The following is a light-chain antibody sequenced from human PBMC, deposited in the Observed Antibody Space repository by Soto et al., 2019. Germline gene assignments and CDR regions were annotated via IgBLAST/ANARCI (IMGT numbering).Light chain of an antibody. CDR2: YDC. CDR1: NIGSKS. CDR3: QVWDSSSDHPV. Sequence: SYELTQPPSVSVAPGKTARITCGGNNIGSKSVYWYQQKPGQSPVLVIYYDCDRPSGIAERYSGSNSGNTATLTISRVEAGDEADYYCQVWDSSSDHPVFGGGTKLTVL. V-gene: IGLV3-21*04. J-gene: IGLJ2*01.